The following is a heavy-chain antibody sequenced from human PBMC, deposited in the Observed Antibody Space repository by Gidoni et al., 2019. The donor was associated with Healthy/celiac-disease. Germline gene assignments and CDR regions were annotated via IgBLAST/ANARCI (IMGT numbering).Heavy chain of an antibody. CDR3: ARRGEDCSSTSCYTDY. V-gene: IGHV5-51*01. CDR2: IYPGDSDT. J-gene: IGHJ4*02. CDR1: GYSFTSYW. D-gene: IGHD2-2*02. Sequence: EVQLVQSGAEVKTPGESLKIPCKGSGYSFTSYWIGWVRQRPGKGLEWMGIIYPGDSDTRYSPSFQGQVTISADKSISTAYLQWSSLKASDTAMYYCARRGEDCSSTSCYTDYWGQGTLVTVSS.